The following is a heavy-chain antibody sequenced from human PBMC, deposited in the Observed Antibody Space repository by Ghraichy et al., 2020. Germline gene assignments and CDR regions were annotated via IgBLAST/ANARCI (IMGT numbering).Heavy chain of an antibody. V-gene: IGHV3-23*01. CDR1: GFTFSSYA. CDR2: IWSTDGST. CDR3: AKGICSSTSCSYCFDY. D-gene: IGHD2-2*01. J-gene: IGHJ4*02. Sequence: GSLNISCAASGFTFSSYAMSWVRQAPGKGLEWVSGIWSTDGSTYYTDSVKGRFTISRDSSKNTVYLQMNSLRSEDTAIYYCAKGICSSTSCSYCFDYWGQGTLVTVSS.